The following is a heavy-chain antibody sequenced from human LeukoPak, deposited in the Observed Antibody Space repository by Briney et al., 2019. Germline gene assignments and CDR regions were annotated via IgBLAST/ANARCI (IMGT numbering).Heavy chain of an antibody. Sequence: GESLKISCKGSGYSFTSYWIGWVRQMPGKGLEWMGIIYPGDSDTRYSPSFQGQVTISADKSISTAYLQWSSLKASDTAMYYCATGGYCSSTSCFNWFDPWGQGTPVTVSS. J-gene: IGHJ5*02. CDR2: IYPGDSDT. CDR3: ATGGYCSSTSCFNWFDP. CDR1: GYSFTSYW. D-gene: IGHD2-2*01. V-gene: IGHV5-51*01.